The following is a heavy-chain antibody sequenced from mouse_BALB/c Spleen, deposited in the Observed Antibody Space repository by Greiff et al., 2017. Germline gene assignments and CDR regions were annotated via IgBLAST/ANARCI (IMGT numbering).Heavy chain of an antibody. CDR1: GYTFTDYA. V-gene: IGHV1S137*01. CDR2: ISTYYGDA. J-gene: IGHJ1*01. D-gene: IGHD2-2*01. CDR3: ARKGYGYDGCFDV. Sequence: QVHVKQSGAELVRPGVSVKISCKGSGYTFTDYAMHWVKQSHAKSLEWIGVISTYYGDASYNQKFKGKATMTVDKSSSTAYMELARLTSEDSAIYYCARKGYGYDGCFDVWGAGTTVTVSS.